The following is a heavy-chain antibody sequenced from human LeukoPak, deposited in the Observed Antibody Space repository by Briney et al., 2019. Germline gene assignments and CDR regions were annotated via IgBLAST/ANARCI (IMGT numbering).Heavy chain of an antibody. CDR3: VLAPNSNWFDF. CDR2: IHYSGSS. CDR1: GDSFSSSC. D-gene: IGHD2-15*01. V-gene: IGHV4-59*08. J-gene: IGHJ4*02. Sequence: TLSLTCRASGDSFSSSCWTWIRQSTWRRLDWIGNIHYSGSSIYNPSLRSRVTMSIDTSKKQFFLKLRSVTAADTAVYYCVLAPNSNWFDFWGQGTLVTVSS.